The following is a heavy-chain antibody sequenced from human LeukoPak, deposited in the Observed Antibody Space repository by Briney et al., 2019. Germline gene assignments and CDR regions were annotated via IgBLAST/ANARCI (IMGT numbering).Heavy chain of an antibody. J-gene: IGHJ3*02. CDR1: GGSISSSSYY. CDR3: ARPTTYYYDSSGYTDAFDI. V-gene: IGHV4-39*01. CDR2: IYYSGST. Sequence: PSETLSLTCTVSGGSISSSSYYWGWISQPPGKGLEWIGSIYYSGSTYYNPSLKSRVTISVDTSKNQFSLKLSFVTAADTAVYYCARPTTYYYDSSGYTDAFDIWGQGTMVTVSS. D-gene: IGHD3-22*01.